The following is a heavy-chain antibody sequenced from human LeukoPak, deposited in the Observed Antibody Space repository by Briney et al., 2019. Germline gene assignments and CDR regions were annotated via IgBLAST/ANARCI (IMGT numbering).Heavy chain of an antibody. CDR2: ISGSGGST. V-gene: IGHV3-23*01. CDR3: AKDSRWGTYCSGGSCDY. D-gene: IGHD2-15*01. CDR1: GFTFSSYA. J-gene: IGHJ4*02. Sequence: GGSLRLSCAASGFTFSSYARSWVRQAPGKGLEWVSAISGSGGSTYYADSVKGRFTISRDNSKNTLYLQMNSLRAEDTAVYYCAKDSRWGTYCSGGSCDYWGQGTLVTVSS.